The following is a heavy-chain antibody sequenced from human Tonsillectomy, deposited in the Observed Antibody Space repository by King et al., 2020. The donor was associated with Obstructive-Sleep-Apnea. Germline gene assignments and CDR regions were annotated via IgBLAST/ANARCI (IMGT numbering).Heavy chain of an antibody. CDR3: ARSIVPTILFDY. D-gene: IGHD5-12*01. CDR1: GGSFSDYY. J-gene: IGHJ4*02. V-gene: IGHV4-34*01. CDR2: INHIGGP. Sequence: VQLQQWGEGLLKPSETLSLTCAVYGGSFSDYYWTWIRQPPGKGLEWIGEINHIGGPNYNPSLKSRVTVSVDTSMNQFSLRLSSVTAADTAVYYCARSIVPTILFDYWGQGTLVTVSS.